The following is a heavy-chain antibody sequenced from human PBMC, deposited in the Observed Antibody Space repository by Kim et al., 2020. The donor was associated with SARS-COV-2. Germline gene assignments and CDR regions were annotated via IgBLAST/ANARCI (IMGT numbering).Heavy chain of an antibody. V-gene: IGHV3-33*01. CDR3: ARDSLVPYYFDY. J-gene: IGHJ4*02. D-gene: IGHD3-16*01. CDR1: GFPFRTYG. Sequence: GGSLRLSCAASGFPFRTYGMHWVRQAPGKGLEWVAVIWYDGDDKYYADSVKGRFTISRDNSKNTLYLQMNSLRAEDTAVYYCARDSLVPYYFDYWGQGTLVTVSS. CDR2: IWYDGDDK.